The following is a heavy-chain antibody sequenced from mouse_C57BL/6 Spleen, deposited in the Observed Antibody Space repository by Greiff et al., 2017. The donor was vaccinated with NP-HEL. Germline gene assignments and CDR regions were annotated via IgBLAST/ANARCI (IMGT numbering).Heavy chain of an antibody. CDR3: ARIITTVVYFDY. V-gene: IGHV7-3*01. J-gene: IGHJ2*01. CDR1: GFTFTDYY. Sequence: EVKLVESGGGLVQPGGSLSLSCAASGFTFTDYYMSWVRQPPGKALEWLGFIRNKANGYTTEYSASVKGRFTISRDNSQSILYLQMNALRAEDSATYYCARIITTVVYFDYWGQGTTLTVSS. D-gene: IGHD1-1*01. CDR2: IRNKANGYTT.